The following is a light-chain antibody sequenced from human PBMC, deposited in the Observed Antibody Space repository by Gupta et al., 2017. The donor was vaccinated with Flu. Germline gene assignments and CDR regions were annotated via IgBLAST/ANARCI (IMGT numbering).Light chain of an antibody. V-gene: IGKV1-33*01. J-gene: IGKJ4*01. CDR3: QQYDNLPLT. CDR2: DAS. CDR1: QDISNY. Sequence: IKITQSPSSLSASVGDRVTITCQASQDISNYLNWYQQKPGKAPKLLIYDASNLETGVPSRFSGSGSGTDFTFTISNLQPEDIATYYCQQYDNLPLTFGGGTKVEIK.